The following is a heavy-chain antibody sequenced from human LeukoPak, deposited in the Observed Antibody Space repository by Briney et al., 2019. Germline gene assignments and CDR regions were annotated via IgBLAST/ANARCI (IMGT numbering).Heavy chain of an antibody. V-gene: IGHV4-31*03. Sequence: SQTLSLTCTVSVGSISSGCYYWSWIRQHPGKGLEWIGYIYYSGSTYYNPSLKSRVTISADTSKNQFSLKLSSVTAADTAVYYCARCGYSYEDAFDIWGQGTMVTVSS. CDR3: ARCGYSYEDAFDI. D-gene: IGHD5-18*01. CDR2: IYYSGST. CDR1: VGSISSGCYY. J-gene: IGHJ3*02.